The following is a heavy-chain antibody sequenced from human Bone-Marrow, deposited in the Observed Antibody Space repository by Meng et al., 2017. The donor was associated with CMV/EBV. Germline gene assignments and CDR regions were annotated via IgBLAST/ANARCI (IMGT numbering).Heavy chain of an antibody. Sequence: GESLKISCAASGFTFSSYAMSWVRQAPGKGLEWVSVIYSGGSSTYYADSVKGRFTISRDNSKNTLYLQMNSLRAEDTAVYYCARDNSVVISVWDGMDVWGQGTTVTVSS. J-gene: IGHJ6*02. V-gene: IGHV3-23*03. CDR1: GFTFSSYA. CDR2: IYSGGSST. D-gene: IGHD4-23*01. CDR3: ARDNSVVISVWDGMDV.